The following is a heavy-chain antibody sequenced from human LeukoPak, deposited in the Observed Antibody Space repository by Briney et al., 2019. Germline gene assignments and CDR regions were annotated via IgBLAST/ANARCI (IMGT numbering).Heavy chain of an antibody. V-gene: IGHV3-21*01. CDR2: ISSSSSYI. Sequence: GGSLRLSCAASGFTFSSYSMNWVRQAPGKGLEWVSSISSSSSYIYYADSVKGRFTISSDNAKNSLYLQMNSLRAEDTAVYYCARDYDSSGYYPNWAYWGQGTLVTVSS. CDR1: GFTFSSYS. J-gene: IGHJ4*02. D-gene: IGHD3-22*01. CDR3: ARDYDSSGYYPNWAY.